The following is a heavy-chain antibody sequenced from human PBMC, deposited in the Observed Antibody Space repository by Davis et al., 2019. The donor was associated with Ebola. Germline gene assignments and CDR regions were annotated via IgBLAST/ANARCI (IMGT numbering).Heavy chain of an antibody. Sequence: GESLKISCAVSGFTFSNYALHWVRQAPGKGLEWVAAISYDGNYIYYADSVRGRFTISREDSENTLYLQMNSLRAEDTALYYCARSFHSGGIRTGIWDYWGQGTLVTVSS. CDR2: ISYDGNYI. D-gene: IGHD2-15*01. CDR1: GFTFSNYA. CDR3: ARSFHSGGIRTGIWDY. J-gene: IGHJ4*02. V-gene: IGHV3-30-3*01.